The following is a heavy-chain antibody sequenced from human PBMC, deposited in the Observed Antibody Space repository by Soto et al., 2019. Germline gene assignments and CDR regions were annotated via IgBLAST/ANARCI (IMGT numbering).Heavy chain of an antibody. CDR3: ARGGQWLVNWFDP. CDR2: INHSGST. Sequence: SETLSLTCAVYGGSFSGYYWIWIRQPPGKGLEWIGEINHSGSTNYNPSLKSRVTISVDTSKNQFSLKLSSVTAADTAVYYCARGGQWLVNWFDPWGQGTLVTVSS. D-gene: IGHD6-19*01. CDR1: GGSFSGYY. J-gene: IGHJ5*02. V-gene: IGHV4-34*01.